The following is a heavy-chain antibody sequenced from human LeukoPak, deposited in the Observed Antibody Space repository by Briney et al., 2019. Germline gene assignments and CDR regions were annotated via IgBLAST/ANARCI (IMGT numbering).Heavy chain of an antibody. V-gene: IGHV3-7*03. CDR3: ARAKGAAGTYLFDY. CDR2: IKQDGSEK. Sequence: GGSLRLSCAASRFTFITYWMSWVRQAPGKGLEWVANIKQDGSEKYYVDSVKGRFTISRDNAKNSLYLQMNSLRVEDTAVYYCARAKGAAGTYLFDYWGQGTLVTVPS. D-gene: IGHD6-13*01. J-gene: IGHJ4*02. CDR1: RFTFITYW.